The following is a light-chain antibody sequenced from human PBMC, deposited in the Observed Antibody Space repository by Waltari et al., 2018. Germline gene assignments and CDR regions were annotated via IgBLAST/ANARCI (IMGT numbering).Light chain of an antibody. J-gene: IGKJ3*01. V-gene: IGKV2-28*01. Sequence: ETVVTQSPLSLSVSPGEPASISCRSSQSLLRNGDNYLDWYLQRPGQSPQLLIYLGSNRASGVPDRFSGSGSGTDFTLKSSAVEGDDVGVYYCMQALATPGFGPGTKVELK. CDR2: LGS. CDR3: MQALATPG. CDR1: QSLLRNGDNY.